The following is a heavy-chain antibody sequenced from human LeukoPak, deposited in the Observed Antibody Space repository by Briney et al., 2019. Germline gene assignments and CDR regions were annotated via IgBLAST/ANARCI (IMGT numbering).Heavy chain of an antibody. V-gene: IGHV3-23*01. CDR3: AKEVYCSGGSCPLDY. Sequence: GGSLRLSCAASGFTFSSYAMSWVRQAPGKGLEWVSAISGSGGSTYYVDSVKGRFTISRDNSKNTLYLQMNSLRAEDTAVYYCAKEVYCSGGSCPLDYWGQGTLVTVSS. J-gene: IGHJ4*02. D-gene: IGHD2-15*01. CDR1: GFTFSSYA. CDR2: ISGSGGST.